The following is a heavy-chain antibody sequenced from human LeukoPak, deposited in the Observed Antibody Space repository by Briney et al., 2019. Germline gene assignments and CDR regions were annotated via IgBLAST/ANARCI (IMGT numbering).Heavy chain of an antibody. Sequence: GGFLRLSCAASGFTFSSYAMHWVRQAPGKGREWVAVISYDGSNKYYADLVKGRFTISRDKYKDTPEPQMNRRCAEDTAVYYCAREFAVCSSTSCYSWLYYYYYYDMDVWGKGTTVTVPS. J-gene: IGHJ6*03. CDR1: GFTFSSYA. CDR2: ISYDGSNK. CDR3: AREFAVCSSTSCYSWLYYYYYYDMDV. V-gene: IGHV3-30*01. D-gene: IGHD2-2*01.